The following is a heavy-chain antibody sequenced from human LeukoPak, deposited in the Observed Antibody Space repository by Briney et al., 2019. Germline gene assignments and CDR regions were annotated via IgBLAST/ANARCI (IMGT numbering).Heavy chain of an antibody. CDR2: INPKNGDT. V-gene: IGHV1-2*02. CDR1: GYTFTGYY. J-gene: IGHJ4*02. Sequence: VASVKVSCKASGYTFTGYYLHWVRQAPGQGLEWMGWINPKNGDTRYKQKFQGRVLMTRDTSISTAYLELSSLKSDDTAVYYCARVGYCSRGVCYNYDYWGQGTQVTVSS. D-gene: IGHD2-8*01. CDR3: ARVGYCSRGVCYNYDY.